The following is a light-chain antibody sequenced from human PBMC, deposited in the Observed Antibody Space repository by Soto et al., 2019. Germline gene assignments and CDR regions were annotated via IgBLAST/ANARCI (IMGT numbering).Light chain of an antibody. CDR1: QSVSSSY. V-gene: IGKV3-20*01. J-gene: IGKJ5*01. Sequence: EIVLTQSPVTLSLSPGERATLYCRASQSVSSSYLAWYQQKPGQAPRLLIYGASSRATGIPDRFSGSGSGTDFTLTIIRLEPEDFAVYYCQQYGSSPSTFGQGTRLENK. CDR3: QQYGSSPST. CDR2: GAS.